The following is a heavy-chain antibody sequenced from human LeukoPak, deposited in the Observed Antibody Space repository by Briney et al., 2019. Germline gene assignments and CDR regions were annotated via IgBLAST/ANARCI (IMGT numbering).Heavy chain of an antibody. J-gene: IGHJ4*02. CDR2: VYFTGST. CDR3: AALGLGEVADY. CDR1: GGSISTYY. Sequence: SETLSLTCIVSGGSISTYYWNWIRQPPGKGLEWVGYVYFTGSTNYNPSLRSRVTISVDTSKNQFSLKLTSVTAADTAVYYCAALGLGEVADYWGQGTLVTVSS. D-gene: IGHD3-10*01. V-gene: IGHV4-59*01.